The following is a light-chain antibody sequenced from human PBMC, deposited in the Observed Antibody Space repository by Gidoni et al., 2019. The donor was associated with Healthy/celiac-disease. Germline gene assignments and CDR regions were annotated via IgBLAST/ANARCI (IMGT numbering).Light chain of an antibody. Sequence: DIQMTQSPSTLSASVGDRVTITCRASQSISSWLAWYQQKPGKAPKLLIYKASSLESGVPSRFSGSGSGTEFTLTISSLQPDDFATYYCQQGFTFGPXTKVDIK. CDR3: QQGFT. CDR2: KAS. J-gene: IGKJ3*01. V-gene: IGKV1-5*03. CDR1: QSISSW.